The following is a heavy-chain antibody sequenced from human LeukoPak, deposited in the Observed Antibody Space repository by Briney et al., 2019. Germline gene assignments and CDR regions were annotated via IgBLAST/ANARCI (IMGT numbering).Heavy chain of an antibody. Sequence: SETLSLTCTVSGGSISSGSYYWSWIRQPAGKGLEWIGRIYTGGSTNYNPSLKSRVTISVDTSKNQFSLKLSSVTTADTAVYYCARYYYDNSGSIYAFDIWGQGTMVTVSS. V-gene: IGHV4-61*02. D-gene: IGHD3-22*01. J-gene: IGHJ3*02. CDR3: ARYYYDNSGSIYAFDI. CDR1: GGSISSGSYY. CDR2: IYTGGST.